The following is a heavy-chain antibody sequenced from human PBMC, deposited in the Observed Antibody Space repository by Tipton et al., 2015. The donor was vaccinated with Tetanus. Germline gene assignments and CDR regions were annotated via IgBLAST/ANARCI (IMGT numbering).Heavy chain of an antibody. CDR1: GFLISSYA. J-gene: IGHJ2*01. CDR3: ARGGSYSYGPRGFDL. CDR2: INHSGST. Sequence: QLVQSGGGLVKPGGSLRLSCEASGFLISSYAMNWVRQSPGKGLEWIGEINHSGSTTYSPSFKSRVTISVDTPKNQFSLKLTSLTVADTAVYYCARGGSYSYGPRGFDLWGRGTLVTVSS. V-gene: IGHV4-34*01. D-gene: IGHD5-18*01.